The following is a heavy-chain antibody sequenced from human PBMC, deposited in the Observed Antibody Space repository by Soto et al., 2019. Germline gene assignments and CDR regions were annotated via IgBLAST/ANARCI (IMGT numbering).Heavy chain of an antibody. J-gene: IGHJ4*02. CDR3: ARYIAASGTYYLDF. V-gene: IGHV4-4*02. CDR1: GGSLSSNNW. CDR2: IYHSGST. Sequence: PSETLFLTCTVSGGSLSSNNWWSWVRQPPGKGLEGIGEIYHSGSTNYNPSLKSRVIISVDTSKNQFSLRLSSVTAADTAVYYCARYIAASGTYYLDFWGQGTLVNVSS. D-gene: IGHD6-13*01.